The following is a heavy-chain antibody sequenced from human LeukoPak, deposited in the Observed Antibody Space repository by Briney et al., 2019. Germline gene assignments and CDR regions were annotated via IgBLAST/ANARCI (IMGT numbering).Heavy chain of an antibody. V-gene: IGHV3-53*01. Sequence: PGGSLRLSCAASGFTVSGNYMSWVRQAPGNGLEWVSIMYSGGNTHYADSVKGRFTISRDNSKNTLYLQMNSLSAEDTAVYYCARCGGDCYPGGAFDIWGQGTMVTVS. CDR1: GFTVSGNY. CDR2: MYSGGNT. D-gene: IGHD2-21*02. J-gene: IGHJ3*02. CDR3: ARCGGDCYPGGAFDI.